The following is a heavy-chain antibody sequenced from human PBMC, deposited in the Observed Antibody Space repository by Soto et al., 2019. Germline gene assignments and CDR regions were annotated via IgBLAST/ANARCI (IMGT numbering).Heavy chain of an antibody. CDR3: AKDLQAYGDYNYYYYGMDV. V-gene: IGHV3-30*18. D-gene: IGHD4-17*01. Sequence: QVQLVESGGGVVQTGGSLRLSCTASGFTCTTFGIHWDRQAPCKGLSRVALISYEGHNKYYSESVKGRFTISRDNYKNTLSLQMNSLRAEDTAVYYCAKDLQAYGDYNYYYYGMDVWDQGTTGRGSS. J-gene: IGHJ6*02. CDR2: ISYEGHNK. CDR1: GFTCTTFG.